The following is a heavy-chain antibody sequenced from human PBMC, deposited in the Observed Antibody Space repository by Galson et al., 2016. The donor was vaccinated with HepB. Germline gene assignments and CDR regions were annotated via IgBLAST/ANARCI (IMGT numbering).Heavy chain of an antibody. Sequence: ETLSLTCTVSGGSISSSSYYWGWIRQPPGKGLAWIGTIYYSGSTYYNPSLKSRVTISVDTSKNQFSLKLSSVTAADTAVYYCARQIAEYDVPGGMDVWGLGTAVTVSS. CDR3: ARQIAEYDVPGGMDV. CDR2: IYYSGST. CDR1: GGSISSSSYY. J-gene: IGHJ6*02. V-gene: IGHV4-39*01. D-gene: IGHD3-3*01.